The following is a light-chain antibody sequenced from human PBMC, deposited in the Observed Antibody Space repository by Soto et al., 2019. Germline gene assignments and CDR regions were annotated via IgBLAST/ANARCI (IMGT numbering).Light chain of an antibody. CDR1: QSVSSN. CDR2: GAS. Sequence: EIVMTQSPATLSVSPGERATLSCRASQSVSSNLAWYQQKRGQAPRLLIYGASTRATGDPARFSGSGSGTEFTLTISSLQSEDFAVYYCQQYNNWPPRITFGPGTKVDIK. CDR3: QQYNNWPPRIT. V-gene: IGKV3-15*01. J-gene: IGKJ3*01.